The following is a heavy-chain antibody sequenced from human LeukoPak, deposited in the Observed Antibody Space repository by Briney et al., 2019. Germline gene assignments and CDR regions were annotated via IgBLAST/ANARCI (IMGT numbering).Heavy chain of an antibody. D-gene: IGHD3-16*01. CDR3: AKDTLGGFDY. CDR2: ISYDGSNK. V-gene: IGHV3-30-3*01. Sequence: PGGSLRLSCAASGFTFSSYAMHWVRQAPGKGLEWVAVISYDGSNKYYADSVKGRFTISRDNSKNTLYLQMNSLRAEDTAVYYCAKDTLGGFDYWGQGTLVTVSS. J-gene: IGHJ4*02. CDR1: GFTFSSYA.